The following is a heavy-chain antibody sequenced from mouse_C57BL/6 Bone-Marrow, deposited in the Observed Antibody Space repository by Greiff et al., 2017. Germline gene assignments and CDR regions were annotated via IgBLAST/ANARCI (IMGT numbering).Heavy chain of an antibody. CDR2: VYPYNGGT. V-gene: IGHV1-36*01. Sequence: VQLQQSGPVLVKPGPSVKISCKASGFTFTDYYMHWVKQSHGKSLEWIGLVYPYNGGTSYNQKFKGKATLTVDTSSSTAYMELNSLTSEDSAVYYCAREEVYGIRKGYYFDYWGPGTTLTVSS. CDR1: GFTFTDYY. J-gene: IGHJ2*01. CDR3: AREEVYGIRKGYYFDY. D-gene: IGHD1-1*01.